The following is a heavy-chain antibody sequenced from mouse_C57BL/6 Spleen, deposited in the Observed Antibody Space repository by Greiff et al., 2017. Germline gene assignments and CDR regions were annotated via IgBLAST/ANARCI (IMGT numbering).Heavy chain of an antibody. J-gene: IGHJ4*01. CDR2: IDPSDSYT. D-gene: IGHD2-4*01. CDR1: GYTFTSYW. Sequence: QVQLQQSGAELVRPGTSVKLSCKASGYTFTSYWMHWVKQRPGQGLEWIGVIDPSDSYTNYNQKFKGKATLTVDTSSSTAYMQLSSLTSEDSAVYYCARSGLDAMDYWGQGTSVTVSS. CDR3: ARSGLDAMDY. V-gene: IGHV1-59*01.